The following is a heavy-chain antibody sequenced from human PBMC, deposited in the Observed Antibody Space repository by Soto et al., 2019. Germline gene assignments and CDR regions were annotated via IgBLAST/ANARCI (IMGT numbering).Heavy chain of an antibody. J-gene: IGHJ4*02. CDR2: ISSTGPST. CDR1: GFTFSTYA. D-gene: IGHD6-6*01. Sequence: GSLRLSCAASGFTFSTYATSWVRQAPGRGLEWVSGISSTGPSTYYADSVKGRFTISRDNSKNTLYLQMSSLRAEDTARYYCAKDSIPYSSSYDLDHWGRGALVTVSS. V-gene: IGHV3-23*01. CDR3: AKDSIPYSSSYDLDH.